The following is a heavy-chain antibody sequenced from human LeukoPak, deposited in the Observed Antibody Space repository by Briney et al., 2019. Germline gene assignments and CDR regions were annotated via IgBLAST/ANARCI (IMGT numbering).Heavy chain of an antibody. V-gene: IGHV3-74*01. J-gene: IGHJ4*02. D-gene: IGHD1-26*01. CDR2: INSDGSST. CDR3: ARDLVGALGY. Sequence: GGSLRLSCAASGFTFSSYSMNWVRQAPGKGLEWVSRINSDGSSTSYADSVKGRFTISRDNAKNTLFLQMNSLRAEDTAVYYCARDLVGALGYWGQGTLVTVSS. CDR1: GFTFSSYS.